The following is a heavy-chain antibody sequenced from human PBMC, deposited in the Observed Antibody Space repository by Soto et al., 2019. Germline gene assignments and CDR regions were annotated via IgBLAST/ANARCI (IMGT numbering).Heavy chain of an antibody. V-gene: IGHV1-69*13. Sequence: SVKVSCKASGGTFSSYAISWVRQAPGQGLEWMGGIIPIFGTANYAQKFQGRVTITADGSTSTAYMELSSLRSEDTAVYYCARGESIAAAGTFDYWGEGTLVTVSS. J-gene: IGHJ4*02. CDR1: GGTFSSYA. CDR2: IIPIFGTA. CDR3: ARGESIAAAGTFDY. D-gene: IGHD6-13*01.